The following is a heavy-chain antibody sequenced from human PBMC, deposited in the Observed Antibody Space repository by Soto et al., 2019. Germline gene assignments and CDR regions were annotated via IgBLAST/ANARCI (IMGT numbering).Heavy chain of an antibody. CDR2: IYYSGST. CDR1: GGTISSGGYD. Sequence: SGTLSLSCTVSGGTISSGGYDWSMIRQHTGKSLEWIGYIYYSGSTYYNPSLKSRVTISVDTSKNQFSLKLSSVTAADTAVYYCATRITMVRGQHGMDVWGQGTTVTVSS. V-gene: IGHV4-31*03. J-gene: IGHJ6*02. D-gene: IGHD3-10*01. CDR3: ATRITMVRGQHGMDV.